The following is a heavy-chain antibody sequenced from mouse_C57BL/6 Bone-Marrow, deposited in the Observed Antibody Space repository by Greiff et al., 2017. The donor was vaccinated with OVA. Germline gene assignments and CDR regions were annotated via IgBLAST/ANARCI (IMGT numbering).Heavy chain of an antibody. Sequence: VQLQQSGAELVKPGASVKISCKASGYAFSSYWMNWVKQRPGKGLEWIGQIYPGDGDTTYNGKFKGKATLPAATSSSTAYMRLSSLTSEDSAVYFCASGGYGSPWFAYWGQGTLVTVSA. CDR2: IYPGDGDT. CDR1: GYAFSSYW. J-gene: IGHJ3*01. CDR3: ASGGYGSPWFAY. V-gene: IGHV1-80*01. D-gene: IGHD1-1*01.